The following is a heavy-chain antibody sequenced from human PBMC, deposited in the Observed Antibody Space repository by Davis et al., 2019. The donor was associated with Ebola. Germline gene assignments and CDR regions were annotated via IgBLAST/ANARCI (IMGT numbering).Heavy chain of an antibody. D-gene: IGHD6-13*01. Sequence: GESLKISCGTSGFTFNSYGMNWVRQAPGKGLEWVSYISGSGGNTYYADSVKGRFTISRDNSKSTLYLQMNSLRDEDTAVYYCARDALRSSWWESNFDYWGQGTLVTVSS. CDR2: ISGSGGNT. J-gene: IGHJ4*02. V-gene: IGHV3-23*01. CDR1: GFTFNSYG. CDR3: ARDALRSSWWESNFDY.